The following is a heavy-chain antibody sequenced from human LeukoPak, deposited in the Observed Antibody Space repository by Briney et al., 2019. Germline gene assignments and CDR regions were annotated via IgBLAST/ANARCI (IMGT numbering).Heavy chain of an antibody. CDR2: INPSGSST. V-gene: IGHV1-46*01. CDR3: ARDYGGNSYYYGMDV. Sequence: ASVKVSCKASGYTLTNYYMHWVRQAPGQGLEWMGIINPSGSSTSYVKKFQGRVTMTRDTSTSTVYMELSSLRSEDTAVYYCARDYGGNSYYYGMDVWGQGTTVTVSS. D-gene: IGHD4-23*01. CDR1: GYTLTNYY. J-gene: IGHJ6*02.